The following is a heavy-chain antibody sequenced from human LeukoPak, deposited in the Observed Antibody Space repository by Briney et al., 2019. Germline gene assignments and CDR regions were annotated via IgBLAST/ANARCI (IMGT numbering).Heavy chain of an antibody. CDR2: INPNIGNT. CDR1: GYTFTSYA. J-gene: IGHJ3*01. CDR3: ARVAYDAFDF. Sequence: ASVKVSCKASGYTFTSYAMHWLRQATGQGLEWMGWINPNIGNTGYAQRFQGRVTITRNTSISTVYMELSSLRSEDTAVYYCARVAYDAFDFWGQGTVVTVSS. V-gene: IGHV1-8*02.